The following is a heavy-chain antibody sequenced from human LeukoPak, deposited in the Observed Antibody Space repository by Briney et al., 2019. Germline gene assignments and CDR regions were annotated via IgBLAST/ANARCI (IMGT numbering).Heavy chain of an antibody. CDR2: ISGSGGST. V-gene: IGHV3-23*01. J-gene: IGHJ6*03. CDR3: ARVPTAFYYYYYYYMDV. D-gene: IGHD2-2*01. CDR1: GFTFSSYA. Sequence: GGSLRLSCAASGFTFSSYAMSWVRQAPGKGLEWVSAISGSGGSTYYADSVKGRFTISRDNSENTLYLQMNSLRAEDTAVYYCARVPTAFYYYYYYYMDVWGKGTTVTVS.